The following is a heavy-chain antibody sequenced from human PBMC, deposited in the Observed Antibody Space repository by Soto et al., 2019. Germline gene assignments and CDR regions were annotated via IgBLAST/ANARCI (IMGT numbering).Heavy chain of an antibody. V-gene: IGHV3-21*01. D-gene: IGHD2-15*01. CDR1: GFTFSDHY. CDR2: ISSSSSYI. CDR3: ARDFVVVVAATPTSYYYMDV. J-gene: IGHJ6*03. Sequence: GGSLRLSCLASGFTFSDHYMDWVRQAPGKGLEWVSSISSSSSYIYYADSVKGRFTISRDNAKNSLYLQMNSLRAEDTAVYYCARDFVVVVAATPTSYYYMDVWGKGTTVTVS.